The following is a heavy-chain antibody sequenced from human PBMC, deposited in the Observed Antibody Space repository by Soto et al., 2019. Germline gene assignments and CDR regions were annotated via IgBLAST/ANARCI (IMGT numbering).Heavy chain of an antibody. J-gene: IGHJ3*02. Sequence: GGSLRLSCASSGFTFSSYSMNWVRQAPGKGLEWVSSISSSSSYIYYADSVKGRFTISRDNAKNSLYLQMNSLRAEDTAVYYCARGNIVVVPAALPLDDAFDIWGQGTMVTVSS. D-gene: IGHD2-2*01. CDR1: GFTFSSYS. CDR2: ISSSSSYI. V-gene: IGHV3-21*01. CDR3: ARGNIVVVPAALPLDDAFDI.